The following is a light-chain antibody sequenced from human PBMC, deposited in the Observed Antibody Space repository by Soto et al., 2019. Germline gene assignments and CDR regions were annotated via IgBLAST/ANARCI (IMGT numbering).Light chain of an antibody. CDR1: SSDINDYNY. V-gene: IGLV2-14*01. CDR2: GVS. Sequence: QSVLTQPASVSGSPGQSITISCTGTSSDINDYNYVSWYQQRPGKAPKLVIYGVSNRPSGVSNRFSGSRSGNTASLTISGLQAEDEADYYCSSYTNSSFVFGGGTKLTVL. J-gene: IGLJ2*01. CDR3: SSYTNSSFV.